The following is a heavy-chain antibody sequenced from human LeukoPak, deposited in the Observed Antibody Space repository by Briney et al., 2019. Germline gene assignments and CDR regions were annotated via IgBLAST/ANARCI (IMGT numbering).Heavy chain of an antibody. CDR3: ARLFGRSVAASDPYGMDV. CDR2: IYYSGST. V-gene: IGHV4-39*01. CDR1: GGSISSSSYY. D-gene: IGHD6-19*01. J-gene: IGHJ6*02. Sequence: PSETLSLTCTVSGGSISSSSYYWGWIRQPPGKGLEWIGTIYYSGSTYYNPSLKSRVTISVDTSKNQFSLKLSSVTAADTAVYYCARLFGRSVAASDPYGMDVWGQGTTVTVSS.